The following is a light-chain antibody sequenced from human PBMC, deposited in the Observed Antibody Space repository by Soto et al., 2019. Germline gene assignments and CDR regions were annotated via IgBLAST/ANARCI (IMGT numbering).Light chain of an antibody. V-gene: IGLV2-14*01. CDR1: SSDVGGYNY. J-gene: IGLJ2*01. CDR2: DVS. CDR3: SSYTSSSTLVV. Sequence: QSALTQTASVSGSPGQSITIACTGTSSDVGGYNYVSWYQQHPGKAPKLMIYDVSNRPSGVSNRFSGSKSGNTASLTISGLQAVDEADYYCSSYTSSSTLVVFGGGTKLTVL.